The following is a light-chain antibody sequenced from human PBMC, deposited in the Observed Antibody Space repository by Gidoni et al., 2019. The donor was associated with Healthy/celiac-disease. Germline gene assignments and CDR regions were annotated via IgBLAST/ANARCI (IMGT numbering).Light chain of an antibody. Sequence: EIVLTHSPATLALSPGERATLSCRASQSVSSYLAWYQQKPGQAPRLLIYDASHRATGIPARFSGSGSGTDFTLSISSLEPEDFAVYYCQQRSNWPLMYTFGQGTKLEIK. CDR2: DAS. CDR1: QSVSSY. V-gene: IGKV3-11*01. CDR3: QQRSNWPLMYT. J-gene: IGKJ2*01.